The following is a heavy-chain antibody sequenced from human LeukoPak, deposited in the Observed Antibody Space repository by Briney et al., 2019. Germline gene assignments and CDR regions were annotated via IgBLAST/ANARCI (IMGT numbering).Heavy chain of an antibody. Sequence: SETLSLTCTVCGGSISSSDYYWGWILQPPGTGLEWIGTIYYSGSTYYNPSLKSRVTISLDTSKNKFSLKLSSVTAADTAVYYCARGTAFNIVVVRWFDPWGQGTLVTVSS. J-gene: IGHJ5*02. CDR2: IYYSGST. V-gene: IGHV4-39*01. CDR1: GGSISSSDYY. CDR3: ARGTAFNIVVVRWFDP. D-gene: IGHD2-2*01.